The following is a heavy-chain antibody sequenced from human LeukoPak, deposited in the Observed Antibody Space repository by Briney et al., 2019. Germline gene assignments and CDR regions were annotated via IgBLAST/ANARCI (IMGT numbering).Heavy chain of an antibody. J-gene: IGHJ5*02. Sequence: PGGSLRLSCAASGFTLSSYWMSWVRQAPGKGLEWVANIKQDGSEKYYVDSVKGRFTISRDNAKNSLYLQMNSLRAEDTAVYYCARVYCSSTSCYGNWFDPWGQGTLVTVSS. CDR2: IKQDGSEK. V-gene: IGHV3-7*01. CDR1: GFTLSSYW. CDR3: ARVYCSSTSCYGNWFDP. D-gene: IGHD2-2*01.